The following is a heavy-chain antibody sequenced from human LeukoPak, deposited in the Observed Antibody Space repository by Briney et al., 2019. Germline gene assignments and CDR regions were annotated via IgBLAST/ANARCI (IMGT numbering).Heavy chain of an antibody. D-gene: IGHD3-9*01. CDR3: AKDAILTGYDGYYFDY. CDR2: ISGSGGST. J-gene: IGHJ4*02. CDR1: GFTYSSYA. V-gene: IGHV3-23*01. Sequence: PGGSLRLSCAASGFTYSSYAMSWVRQAPGKGLEWVSAISGSGGSTYYADSVKSRFTISRDNSKNTLYLQMNSLRAEDTAVYYGAKDAILTGYDGYYFDYWGQGTLVTVSS.